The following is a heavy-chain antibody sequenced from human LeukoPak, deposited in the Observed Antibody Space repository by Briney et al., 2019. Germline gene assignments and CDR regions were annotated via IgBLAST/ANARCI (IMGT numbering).Heavy chain of an antibody. D-gene: IGHD3-9*01. CDR1: GFTFSSYG. V-gene: IGHV4-38-2*01. CDR2: MHVGGTT. J-gene: IGHJ5*01. CDR3: AKTYDLLTGYSVFDS. Sequence: GSLRLSCADSGFTFSSYGMSWVRQPPGKGLEWIGSMHVGGTTYQNPSLKSRLTISVDTSKNQFSLKVTSVTAADTAVYYCAKTYDLLTGYSVFDSWGEGILVTVSS.